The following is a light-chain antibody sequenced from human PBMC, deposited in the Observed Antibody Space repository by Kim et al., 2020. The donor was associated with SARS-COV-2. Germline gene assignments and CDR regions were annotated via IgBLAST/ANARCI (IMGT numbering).Light chain of an antibody. CDR3: LQYNNWPPWT. Sequence: EIVMTQSPATLSVSPGERATLSCRASQNIRSNLAWYLQIPGQAPRLLIHGASNRATGIPARFSGSGSGTEFTLTINSLQSDDFAIYYCLQYNNWPPWTFGQGTKVEIK. CDR2: GAS. V-gene: IGKV3-15*01. CDR1: QNIRSN. J-gene: IGKJ1*01.